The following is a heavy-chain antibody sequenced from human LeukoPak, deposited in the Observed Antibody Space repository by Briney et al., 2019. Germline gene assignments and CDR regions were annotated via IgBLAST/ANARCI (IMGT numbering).Heavy chain of an antibody. Sequence: GGSLRLSWPASGFTFSSYAMSWVRQAPGKGLEWVSTISGSGGSPYYADSVKGRFTISRDNSKNTLYLQMNSLRAEDTAVYYCAKARGDYISFWYFDLWGRGTLVTVSS. CDR3: AKARGDYISFWYFDL. V-gene: IGHV3-23*01. D-gene: IGHD4-17*01. J-gene: IGHJ2*01. CDR2: ISGSGGSP. CDR1: GFTFSSYA.